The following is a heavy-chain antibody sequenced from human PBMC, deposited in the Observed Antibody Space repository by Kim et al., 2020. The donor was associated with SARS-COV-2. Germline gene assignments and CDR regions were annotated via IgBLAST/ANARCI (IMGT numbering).Heavy chain of an antibody. D-gene: IGHD1-26*01. J-gene: IGHJ5*02. CDR2: T. V-gene: IGHV1-18*01. Sequence: TNYAQKLQGRVTMTTDTSTSTAYMELRSLRSDDTAVYYWARDQGMGWFDPWGQGTLVTVSS. CDR3: ARDQGMGWFDP.